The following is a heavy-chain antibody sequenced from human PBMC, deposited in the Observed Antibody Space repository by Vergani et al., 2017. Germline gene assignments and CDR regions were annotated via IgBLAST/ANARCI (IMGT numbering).Heavy chain of an antibody. CDR3: ARAMGGYCSSTSCPVDY. CDR1: GGSFSGYY. V-gene: IGHV4-34*01. D-gene: IGHD2-2*01. Sequence: QVQLQQWGAGLLKPSETLSLTCAVYGGSFSGYYWSWIRQPPGKGLEWIWVINHSGSTNYNPALKSRVTISVDTSKNQFSLKLSSVTAADTAVYYCARAMGGYCSSTSCPVDYWGQGTVVIVSS. J-gene: IGHJ4*02. CDR2: INHSGST.